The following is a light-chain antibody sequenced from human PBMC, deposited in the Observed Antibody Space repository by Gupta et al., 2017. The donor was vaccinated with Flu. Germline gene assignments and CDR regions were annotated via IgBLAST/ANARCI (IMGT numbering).Light chain of an antibody. CDR2: EVT. CDR1: SSDVGGYNF. J-gene: IGLJ2*01. Sequence: QSALPQPPSASGSPGQSVTISCTGTSSDVGGYNFVSWYQQHPGKAPKLMIYEVTKRPSGVPDRFSGSKSGNTASLTVSGLQAEDEADFYCSSYAGSSNPVVFGGGTKVTVL. V-gene: IGLV2-8*01. CDR3: SSYAGSSNPVV.